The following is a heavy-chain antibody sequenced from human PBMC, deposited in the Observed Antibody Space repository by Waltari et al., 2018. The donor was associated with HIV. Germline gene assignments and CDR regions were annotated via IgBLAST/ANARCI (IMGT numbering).Heavy chain of an antibody. CDR1: GGSFSDYY. CDR2: INHRGRS. V-gene: IGHV4-34*01. Sequence: QLQLQQWGARLVKASETLSLTCAVNGGSFSDYYRTWVRQPAGKGLEWIGQINHRGRSNYNPSLEGRLSMSVDTPKNQVSLTLKSVTAADTGVYYCARALRYSDWSQNSYGLDVWGQGTPVTVSS. CDR3: ARALRYSDWSQNSYGLDV. J-gene: IGHJ6*02. D-gene: IGHD3-9*01.